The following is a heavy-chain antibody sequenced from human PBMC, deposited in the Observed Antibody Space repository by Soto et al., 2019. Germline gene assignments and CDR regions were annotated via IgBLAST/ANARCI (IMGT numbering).Heavy chain of an antibody. Sequence: QVQLVQSGAEVKKPGASVKVSCKASGYIFTNYAIHWVRQAPGQRLEWMGWINGGNGNTKYSQKFQGRVTITRDTSASTAYMDLSSLRSEDTAVYCCARSGYSSGWYHWYFDFWGRGTLVTVSS. V-gene: IGHV1-3*01. CDR2: INGGNGNT. J-gene: IGHJ2*01. CDR3: ARSGYSSGWYHWYFDF. D-gene: IGHD6-19*01. CDR1: GYIFTNYA.